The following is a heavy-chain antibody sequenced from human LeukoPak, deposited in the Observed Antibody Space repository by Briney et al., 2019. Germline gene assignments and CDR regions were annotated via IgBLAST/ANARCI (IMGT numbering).Heavy chain of an antibody. CDR3: AKDASAAAGRFDY. J-gene: IGHJ4*02. CDR1: GFTFSSYA. Sequence: GGSLRLPCTASGFTFSSYAMSWVRQAPGKGLEWVSGISWNSGSIGYADSVKGRFTISRDNAKNSLYLQMNSLRAEDTALYYCAKDASAAAGRFDYWGQGTLVTVSS. CDR2: ISWNSGSI. D-gene: IGHD6-13*01. V-gene: IGHV3-9*01.